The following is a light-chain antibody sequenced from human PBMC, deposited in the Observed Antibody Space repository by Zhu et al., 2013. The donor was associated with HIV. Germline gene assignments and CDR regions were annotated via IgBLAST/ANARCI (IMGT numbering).Light chain of an antibody. V-gene: IGKV3-11*01. CDR1: QSVANS. CDR3: QKRSNWPPIT. CDR2: DTS. Sequence: EIVLTQSPGILSLSPGERATLSCRASQSVANSLAWYQQKPGQAPRLVIYDTSNRATGVPARFSGSGSGTDFTLTISSLEPEDFAVYFCQKRSNWPPITFGQGTRIDVK. J-gene: IGKJ5*01.